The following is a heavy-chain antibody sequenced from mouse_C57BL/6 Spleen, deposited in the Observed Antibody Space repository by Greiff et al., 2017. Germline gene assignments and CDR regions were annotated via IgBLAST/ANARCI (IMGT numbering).Heavy chain of an antibody. CDR2: IYPGDGDT. J-gene: IGHJ4*01. CDR1: GYAFTSSW. V-gene: IGHV1-80*01. CDR3: AREVLRRAMDY. Sequence: QVQLQPSGAELVKPGASVQISCNASGYAFTSSWMHWVKQRPGQGLEWIGQIYPGDGDTNYNGKFKGKATLTADKSSSTAYMQLSSLTSEDSAVYFCAREVLRRAMDYWGQGTSVTVSS. D-gene: IGHD1-1*01.